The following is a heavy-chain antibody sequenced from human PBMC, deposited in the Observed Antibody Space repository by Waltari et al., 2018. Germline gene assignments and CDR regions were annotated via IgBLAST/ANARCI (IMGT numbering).Heavy chain of an antibody. D-gene: IGHD7-27*01. J-gene: IGHJ5*02. CDR2: INHSGST. CDR3: ARHDGDGFDP. V-gene: IGHV4-34*01. Sequence: VQLQQWGAGLLKPSETLSLTCAVYGGSFSGYYWSWIRQPPGKGLEWIGEINHSGSTNYNPSLKSRVTISVDTSKNQFSLKLSSVTAADTAVYYCARHDGDGFDPWGQGTLVTVSS. CDR1: GGSFSGYY.